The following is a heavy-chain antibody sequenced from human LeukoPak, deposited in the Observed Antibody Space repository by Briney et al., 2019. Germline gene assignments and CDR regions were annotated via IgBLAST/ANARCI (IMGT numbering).Heavy chain of an antibody. CDR1: GDSFSSNSAA. CDR3: ARDSYYYDSSGSPRDAFDI. CDR2: TYYRSKWYN. D-gene: IGHD3-22*01. Sequence: SQTLSLTCAISGDSFSSNSAAWNWIRQSPSRGLEWLGRTYYRSKWYNDYAVSVKSRITINPDTSKNQFSLQLNSVTPEDTAVYYCARDSYYYDSSGSPRDAFDIWGQGTMVTVSS. J-gene: IGHJ3*02. V-gene: IGHV6-1*01.